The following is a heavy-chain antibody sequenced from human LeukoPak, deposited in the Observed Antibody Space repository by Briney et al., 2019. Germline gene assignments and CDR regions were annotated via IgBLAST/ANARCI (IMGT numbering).Heavy chain of an antibody. J-gene: IGHJ4*02. CDR3: AKDQGWNYFDY. D-gene: IGHD2-15*01. Sequence: GGSLRLSCAGSGFTFSSHWMNWVRQAPGRGLEWVANIKQDGSEKYYADSVKGRFTISRDNSKNTLYLQMNSLRAEDTAVYYCAKDQGWNYFDYWGQGTLVTVSS. CDR2: IKQDGSEK. CDR1: GFTFSSHW. V-gene: IGHV3-7*01.